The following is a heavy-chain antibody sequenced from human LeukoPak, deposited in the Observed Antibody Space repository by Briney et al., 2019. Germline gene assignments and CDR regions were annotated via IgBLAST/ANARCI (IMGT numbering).Heavy chain of an antibody. Sequence: SETLSLTCTVSGGSISSYYWSWIRQPPGKGLEWIGYIYYSGITNYNPSLKSRVTISVDTSKNQLSLKLSPVTAADTAVYYCARDLKRGYSSGRYLWGTGSSNDYWGQGTLVTVSS. CDR3: ARDLKRGYSSGRYLWGTGSSNDY. CDR2: IYYSGIT. V-gene: IGHV4-59*01. D-gene: IGHD6-19*01. J-gene: IGHJ4*02. CDR1: GGSISSYY.